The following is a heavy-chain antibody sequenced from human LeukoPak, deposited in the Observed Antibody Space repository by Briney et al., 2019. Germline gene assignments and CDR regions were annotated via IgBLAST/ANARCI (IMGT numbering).Heavy chain of an antibody. D-gene: IGHD6-13*01. J-gene: IGHJ6*03. Sequence: PSETLSLTCTVSGGSISSYYWSWIRQPAGKGLEWIGRIYTSGSTNYNPSLKSRVTMSVDTSKNQFSLKLISVTAADTAVYYCARAGNPYTGYSSSWYYYYYMDVWGKGTTVTVSS. CDR2: IYTSGST. CDR3: ARAGNPYTGYSSSWYYYYYMDV. V-gene: IGHV4-4*07. CDR1: GGSISSYY.